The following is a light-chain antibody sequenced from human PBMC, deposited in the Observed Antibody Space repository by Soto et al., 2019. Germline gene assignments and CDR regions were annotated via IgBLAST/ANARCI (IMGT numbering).Light chain of an antibody. CDR1: QDLSNF. CDR3: QKYKSAPYT. V-gene: IGKV1-27*01. J-gene: IGKJ2*01. CDR2: EAS. Sequence: DIPISQSPSSLSASVGDRVTITCRASQDLSNFLAWYQQKPGRAPDRLVYEASTLQSGVPPRFIGGGSGTHFTLTISSLQPEDAATYYCQKYKSAPYTFGQGTKLEIK.